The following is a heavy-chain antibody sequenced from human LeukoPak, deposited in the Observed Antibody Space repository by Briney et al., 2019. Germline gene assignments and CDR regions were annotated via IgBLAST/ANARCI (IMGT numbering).Heavy chain of an antibody. D-gene: IGHD1-7*01. CDR1: GGSVSSGDYY. V-gene: IGHV4-61*02. CDR2: IYTSGST. CDR3: ARGGELLNY. J-gene: IGHJ4*02. Sequence: SETLSLTCTVSGGSVSSGDYYWTWIRQPAGKGLEWIGRIYTSGSTSYSPSLKSRVTISLDTSKNQFSLRLSSVTAADTAVYYCARGGELLNYLGQGTLVTVSP.